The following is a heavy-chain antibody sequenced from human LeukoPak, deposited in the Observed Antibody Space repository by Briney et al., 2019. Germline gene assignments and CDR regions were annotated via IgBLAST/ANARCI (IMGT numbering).Heavy chain of an antibody. V-gene: IGHV3-23*01. CDR1: GFSFSSYV. Sequence: PGGSLRLSCVASGFSFSSYVMNWVRQAPGTGLEWVSAISGNGGSTYYADSVKGRFTISRDNSKNTLSLQMNSLRAEDTAVYYCARDQSWPHRFDPWGQGTLVTVSS. J-gene: IGHJ5*02. CDR2: ISGNGGST. D-gene: IGHD6-13*01. CDR3: ARDQSWPHRFDP.